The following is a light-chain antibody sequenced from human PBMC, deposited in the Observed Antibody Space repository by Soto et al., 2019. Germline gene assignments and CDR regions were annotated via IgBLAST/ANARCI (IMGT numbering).Light chain of an antibody. CDR2: RNN. Sequence: QAVVTQPPSASGTPGQRVTISCSGSSSNIGSNYVYWYQQLPGTAPKLLIYRNNQRPSGVPDRFSGSKSGTSASLAISGLRFGEEGDYYCARLDCSLKGGGFGGRTQLTVL. J-gene: IGLJ2*01. CDR1: SSNIGSNY. V-gene: IGLV1-47*01. CDR3: ARLDCSLKGGG.